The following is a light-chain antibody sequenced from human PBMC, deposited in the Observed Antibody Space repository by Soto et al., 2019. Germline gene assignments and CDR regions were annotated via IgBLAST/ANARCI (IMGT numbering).Light chain of an antibody. J-gene: IGKJ1*01. Sequence: DIVLTQSPATLSLSPGERATLSCRASESIASNYLAWYQQKPGQAPRLLIYTASNRATGIPDKISGSGSGTDFTLTISRLEPEDFAVYYCQQYGSSPWTSGQGTKVDIK. CDR3: QQYGSSPWT. CDR2: TAS. CDR1: ESIASNY. V-gene: IGKV3-20*01.